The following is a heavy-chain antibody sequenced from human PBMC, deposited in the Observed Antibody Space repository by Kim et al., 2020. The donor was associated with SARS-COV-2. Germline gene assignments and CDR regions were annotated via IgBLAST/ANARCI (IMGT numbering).Heavy chain of an antibody. CDR2: IIPILGIA. CDR1: GGTFSSYT. Sequence: SVKVSCKASGGTFSSYTISWVRQAPGQGLEWMGRIIPILGIANYAQKFQGRVTITADKSTSTAYMELRSLRSEDTAVYYCARAQYAYCSGGSCLSIYGMDVWGQGTPVAVSS. CDR3: ARAQYAYCSGGSCLSIYGMDV. V-gene: IGHV1-69*02. D-gene: IGHD2-15*01. J-gene: IGHJ6*02.